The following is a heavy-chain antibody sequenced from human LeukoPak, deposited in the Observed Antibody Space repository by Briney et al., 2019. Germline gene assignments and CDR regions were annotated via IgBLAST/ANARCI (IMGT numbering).Heavy chain of an antibody. Sequence: SETLSLTCTGSGCSISSSSYYWGWIRQPPGKGLEWIGSIYYSGSTYYNPSLKSRVTISVDTSKNQFSLKLSSVTAADTAVYYCARQLGYCSSTSCYADKVDYWGQGTLVTVSS. CDR2: IYYSGST. CDR1: GCSISSSSYY. CDR3: ARQLGYCSSTSCYADKVDY. V-gene: IGHV4-39*01. D-gene: IGHD2-2*01. J-gene: IGHJ4*02.